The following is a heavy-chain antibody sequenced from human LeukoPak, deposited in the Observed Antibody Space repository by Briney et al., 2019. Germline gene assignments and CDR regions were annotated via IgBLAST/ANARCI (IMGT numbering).Heavy chain of an antibody. D-gene: IGHD3-22*01. Sequence: GGSLRLSCAASGFTFSSYAMSWVRQAPGKGVEGVSAISGSGGSTYYADSVKGRFTISRDNSKNTLYLQMNSPRAEDTAVYYCAKEVTRGYYYDSSGLDYWGQGTLVTVSS. CDR2: ISGSGGST. CDR3: AKEVTRGYYYDSSGLDY. V-gene: IGHV3-23*01. J-gene: IGHJ4*02. CDR1: GFTFSSYA.